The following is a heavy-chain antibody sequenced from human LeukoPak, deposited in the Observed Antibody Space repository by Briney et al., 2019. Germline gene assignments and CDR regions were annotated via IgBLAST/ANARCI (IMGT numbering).Heavy chain of an antibody. CDR3: ARSSGEYDY. D-gene: IGHD6-19*01. CDR1: GFTFSYYA. CDR2: ISSNGLTT. J-gene: IGHJ4*02. Sequence: GGSLRLSCAASGFTFSYYAMHWVRQAPGKGLEYVSTISSNGLTTYYGNSVKGRFTISRDNSKNTLYLQMNSLRAEDTAVYYCARSSGEYDYWGQGTLVTVSS. V-gene: IGHV3-64*01.